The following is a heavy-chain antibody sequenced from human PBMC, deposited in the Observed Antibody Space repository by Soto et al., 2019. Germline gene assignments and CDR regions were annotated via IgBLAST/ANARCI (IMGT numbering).Heavy chain of an antibody. CDR1: GGTFDNYA. Sequence: QVQLVQSGAEVKQPGSSVKVSCKASGGTFDNYAITWVRQAPGQGLEWMAGIIPMLDSANYAEKFQDRVTITADESPXTXYXXVSSLRSEDTAVYYCARTYHYDSLGKTYFYYGMDVWGQGTTVTVSS. V-gene: IGHV1-69*12. J-gene: IGHJ6*02. CDR3: ARTYHYDSLGKTYFYYGMDV. D-gene: IGHD3-22*01. CDR2: IIPMLDSA.